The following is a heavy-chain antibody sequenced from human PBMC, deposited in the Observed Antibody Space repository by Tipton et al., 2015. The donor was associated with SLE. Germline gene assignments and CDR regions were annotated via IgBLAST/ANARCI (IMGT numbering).Heavy chain of an antibody. V-gene: IGHV1-69*13. Sequence: QSGAEVKKPGASVKVSCKASGGTFSSYAISWVRQAPGQGLEWMGGIIPIFGRASYAQKFQGRVTITADESTSTAYMELSSLRSEDTSVYYCARDPRDDHKTLEPWALDVLGQGTLVIVSS. D-gene: IGHD5-24*01. CDR3: ARDPRDDHKTLEPWALDV. CDR2: IIPIFGRA. J-gene: IGHJ3*01. CDR1: GGTFSSYA.